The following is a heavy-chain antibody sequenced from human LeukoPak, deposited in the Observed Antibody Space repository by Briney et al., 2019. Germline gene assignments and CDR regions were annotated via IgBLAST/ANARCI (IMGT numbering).Heavy chain of an antibody. CDR2: ISSSSSYI. D-gene: IGHD3-3*01. CDR3: ARPLTIFGVVTAFDY. Sequence: GGSLRLSRAASGFTFSSYSMNWVRQAPGKGLEWVSSISSSSSYIYYADSVKGRFTISRDNAKNSLYLQMNSLRAEDTAVYYCARPLTIFGVVTAFDYWGQGTLVTVSS. V-gene: IGHV3-21*01. CDR1: GFTFSSYS. J-gene: IGHJ4*02.